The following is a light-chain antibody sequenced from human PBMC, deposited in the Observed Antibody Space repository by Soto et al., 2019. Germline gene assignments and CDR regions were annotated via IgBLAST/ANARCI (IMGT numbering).Light chain of an antibody. CDR2: GAS. CDR1: QSVSSN. CDR3: QQYNNWPQT. J-gene: IGKJ1*01. Sequence: EVVRTECPATLSVAPGERATLSCRASQSVSSNLAWYQQKPGQAPRLLIYGASTRATGIPARFSGSGSGTEFTLTISSLQSEDFAVYYCQQYNNWPQTFGQGTKVEIK. V-gene: IGKV3-15*01.